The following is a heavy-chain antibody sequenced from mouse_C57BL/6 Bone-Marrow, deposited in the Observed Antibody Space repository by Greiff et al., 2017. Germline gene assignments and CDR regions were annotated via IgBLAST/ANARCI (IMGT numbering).Heavy chain of an antibody. D-gene: IGHD1-1*01. Sequence: VQLQQPGAELVRPGASVTLSCKASGYTFTDYEMHWVKQTPVHGLEWIGAIDPATGGTAYNQKFKGKAILTADKSSSTAYMELRSLTSEDSAVYYCTRLGYYGFDYWGQGTTLTVSS. V-gene: IGHV1-15*01. CDR3: TRLGYYGFDY. J-gene: IGHJ2*01. CDR2: IDPATGGT. CDR1: GYTFTDYE.